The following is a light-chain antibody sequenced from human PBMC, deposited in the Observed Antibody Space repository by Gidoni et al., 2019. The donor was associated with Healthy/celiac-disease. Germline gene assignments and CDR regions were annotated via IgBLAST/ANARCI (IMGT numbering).Light chain of an antibody. Sequence: ELVLTQSPGTLSLSPGERATLSCRASQSVSSSYLAWYQQKPGQAPRLLIYGASSRATGIPDRFSGSGSGTDFTLTISSLEPEDFAVYYCQQYGSSPVTFGQGNVEIK. CDR3: QQYGSSPVT. J-gene: IGKJ1*01. CDR2: GAS. CDR1: QSVSSSY. V-gene: IGKV3-20*01.